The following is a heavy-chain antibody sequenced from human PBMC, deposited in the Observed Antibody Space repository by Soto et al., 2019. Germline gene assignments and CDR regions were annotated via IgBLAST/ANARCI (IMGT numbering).Heavy chain of an antibody. D-gene: IGHD3-10*01. CDR1: GFSLSTSGVG. V-gene: IGHV2-5*02. CDR3: AHRAYFDSGKQFDY. Sequence: QITLKESGPPLVKPTQTLTLTCTFSGFSLSTSGVGVGWIRQPPGKALEWLAIIYWDDEKRYSPSLKTRLTVXKXTXXNQVVLTMTNVDPVDTATYYCAHRAYFDSGKQFDYWGQGTLVSVSS. CDR2: IYWDDEK. J-gene: IGHJ4*02.